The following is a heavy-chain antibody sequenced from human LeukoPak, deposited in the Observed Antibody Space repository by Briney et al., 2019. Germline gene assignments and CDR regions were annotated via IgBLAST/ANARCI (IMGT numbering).Heavy chain of an antibody. V-gene: IGHV4-4*07. CDR1: GGSISSYY. CDR3: ARGPGFLVGALRENYFDY. CDR2: IYTSGST. D-gene: IGHD1-26*01. Sequence: SETLSLTCTVSGGSISSYYWSWIRQPAGKGLEWIGRIYTSGSTNYNPSLKSRVTMSVDTSKNQFSLKLSSVTAADTAVYYCARGPGFLVGALRENYFDYWGQGTLVTVSS. J-gene: IGHJ4*02.